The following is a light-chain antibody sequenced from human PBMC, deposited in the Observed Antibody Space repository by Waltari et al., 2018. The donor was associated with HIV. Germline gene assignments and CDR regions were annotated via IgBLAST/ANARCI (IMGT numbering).Light chain of an antibody. CDR1: SSDVGGSNY. Sequence: QSALTQPASVSGSPGKSITISCTCTSSDVGGSNYISWYQHPQGTAPKLLIDEVNNRPSGVSDRFSGSKSGNTASLTISGLQAEDDADYYCSSFTYSTSLVFGGGTKVTVL. V-gene: IGLV2-14*01. CDR2: EVN. CDR3: SSFTYSTSLV. J-gene: IGLJ2*01.